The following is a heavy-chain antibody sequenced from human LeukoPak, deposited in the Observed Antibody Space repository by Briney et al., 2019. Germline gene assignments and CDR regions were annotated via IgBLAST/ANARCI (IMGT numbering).Heavy chain of an antibody. J-gene: IGHJ4*02. CDR1: GYTFTSYG. D-gene: IGHD4-17*01. Sequence: ASVKVSCKASGYTFTSYGISWVRQAPGQGLEWMGWISAYNGNTNYAQKLQGGVTMTTDTSTSTAYMELRSLRSDDTAVYYCARDDANDYGDYERFDYWGQGTLVTVSS. V-gene: IGHV1-18*01. CDR2: ISAYNGNT. CDR3: ARDDANDYGDYERFDY.